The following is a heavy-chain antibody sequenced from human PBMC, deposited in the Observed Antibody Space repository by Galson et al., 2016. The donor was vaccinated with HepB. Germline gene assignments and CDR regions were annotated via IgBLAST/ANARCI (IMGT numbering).Heavy chain of an antibody. Sequence: SLRLSCAASGFTSNNHAMNWVRQAPGKGLEWVSTISPSGDNTYYADSVKGRFTISRDISKNTLYLQRNSLRADDTALYYCARRGINWGFFDYWGQGTLVTVSS. CDR3: ARRGINWGFFDY. D-gene: IGHD7-27*01. CDR2: ISPSGDNT. V-gene: IGHV3-23*01. CDR1: GFTSNNHA. J-gene: IGHJ4*02.